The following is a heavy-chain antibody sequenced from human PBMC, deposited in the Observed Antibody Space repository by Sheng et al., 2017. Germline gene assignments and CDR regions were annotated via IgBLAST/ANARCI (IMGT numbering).Heavy chain of an antibody. D-gene: IGHD6-13*01. CDR3: ARGYSSSWSREPSGWFDP. J-gene: IGHJ5*02. V-gene: IGHV3-74*03. Sequence: EVQLVESGGGLVQPGGSLRLSCDASGFTFSGYWMHWVRQAPGKGLVWVSRINNDGSSTTYADSVKGRFTISRDNAKNTLFLQMNSLRVEDTAVYYCARGYSSSWSREPSGWFDPWGQGILVTVSS. CDR1: GFTFSGYW. CDR2: INNDGSST.